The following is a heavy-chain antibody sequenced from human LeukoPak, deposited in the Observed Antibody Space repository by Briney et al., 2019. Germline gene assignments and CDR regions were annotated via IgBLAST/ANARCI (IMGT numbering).Heavy chain of an antibody. CDR2: LNARATSP. J-gene: IGHJ5*02. D-gene: IGHD3-10*01. Sequence: GGSLRLSCAASGFTFRGYWMHWVRQAPGKGLEWVSVLNARATSPHYADSVKGRFTISRDNSKNTLYLQMDRLRAEDTAVYYCAKEAWFGELALDRWGQGTLVTVSS. V-gene: IGHV3-23*01. CDR3: AKEAWFGELALDR. CDR1: GFTFRGYW.